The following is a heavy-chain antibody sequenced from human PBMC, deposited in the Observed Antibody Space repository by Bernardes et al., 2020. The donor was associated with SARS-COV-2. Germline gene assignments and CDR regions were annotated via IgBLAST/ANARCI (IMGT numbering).Heavy chain of an antibody. CDR1: GGSFSSHD. V-gene: IGHV4-34*01. CDR3: ARCASFGSLSAYSFGRGVPFDP. J-gene: IGHJ5*02. CDR2: INHSGST. Sequence: SESLSLTCTVYGGSFSSHDLAWIRQPPGRGLEWVGGINHSGSTTYNPSLESRLTMSVDTSNMQFSLKLTSVNAADMAVYYCARCASFGSLSAYSFGRGVPFDPWGQGVLVTVAS. D-gene: IGHD3-9*01.